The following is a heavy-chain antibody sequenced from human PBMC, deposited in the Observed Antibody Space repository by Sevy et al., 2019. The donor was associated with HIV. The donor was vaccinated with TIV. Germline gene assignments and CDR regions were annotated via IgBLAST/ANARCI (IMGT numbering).Heavy chain of an antibody. CDR3: ANRAGPIFDN. CDR1: GFTFSNYY. D-gene: IGHD3-3*01. CDR2: ISDSGGYT. Sequence: GGSLRLSCVVSGFTFSNYYMSWVRQAPGKGLEWVSDISDSGGYTSYTDSVKGRFPISRDNSKNTLYLQMNSLRVEDTAIYYCANRAGPIFDNWGQGTLVTVSS. J-gene: IGHJ4*02. V-gene: IGHV3-23*01.